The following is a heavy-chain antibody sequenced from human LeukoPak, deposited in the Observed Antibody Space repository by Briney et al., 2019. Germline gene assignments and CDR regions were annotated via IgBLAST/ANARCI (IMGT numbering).Heavy chain of an antibody. CDR2: INNSGGST. J-gene: IGHJ4*02. CDR1: GFTFPTYA. D-gene: IGHD1-7*01. CDR3: VKDLGTRIGTIEY. Sequence: PGASLRLSCAASGFTFPTYAMSWVRQAPGKGLEWVSVINNSGGSTWFADSVRGRFTISRDNSKNTLYLQMSSLRPEDTAVYYCVKDLGTRIGTIEYWGQGTLVTVS. V-gene: IGHV3-23*01.